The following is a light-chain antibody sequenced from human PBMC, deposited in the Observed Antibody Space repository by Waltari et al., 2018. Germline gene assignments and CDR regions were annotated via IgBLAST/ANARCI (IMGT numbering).Light chain of an antibody. J-gene: IGLJ2*01. V-gene: IGLV1-40*01. CDR3: QSYDNILGGSV. CDR2: GNW. Sequence: QSVLTQPPSVSGAPGQRVTISCTGSSSNMGAGRDVHWYQQLPGTAPKLLLFGNWVRPPGVPDRFSGSKSGTSASLAIAGLQAEDEAEYYCQSYDNILGGSVFGGGTKLTVL. CDR1: SSNMGAGRD.